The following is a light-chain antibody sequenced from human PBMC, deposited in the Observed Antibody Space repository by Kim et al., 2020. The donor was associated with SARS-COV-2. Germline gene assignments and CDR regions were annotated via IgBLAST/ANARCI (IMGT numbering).Light chain of an antibody. CDR1: SSNIGNNY. CDR3: GTWDSSLGAGV. CDR2: DNN. Sequence: QSVLTQPPSVSAALGQKVTISCSGSSSNIGNNYVSWYQQLPGTAPKLLIYDNNKRPSGIPDRFSGSKSGTSATLGITGLQTGDEADYYCGTWDSSLGAGVFGGGTQLTVL. V-gene: IGLV1-51*01. J-gene: IGLJ2*01.